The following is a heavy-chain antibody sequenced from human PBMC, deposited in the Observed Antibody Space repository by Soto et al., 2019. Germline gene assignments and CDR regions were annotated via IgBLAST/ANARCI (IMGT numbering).Heavy chain of an antibody. CDR3: ARVIAAAADFDY. V-gene: IGHV1-18*01. J-gene: IGHJ4*02. Sequence: QVQLVQSGAEVKKPGASVKVSCKASSYTFASYGISWVRQPPGQGLEWMGWISAYNGKTNYAQKLQGRVTMTTDTSTSTAYMELRSLGSDDAAVYYCARVIAAAADFDYWGQGTLVTVSS. D-gene: IGHD6-13*01. CDR2: ISAYNGKT. CDR1: SYTFASYG.